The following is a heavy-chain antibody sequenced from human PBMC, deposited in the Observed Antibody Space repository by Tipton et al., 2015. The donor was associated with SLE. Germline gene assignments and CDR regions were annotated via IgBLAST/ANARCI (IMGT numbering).Heavy chain of an antibody. Sequence: QLVQSGAEVKKPGASVKVSCKASGYTFTNYYMHWVRQAPGQGLEWMGMINPSGGSTSYAQKFQGRVTMTRGTSTSTVYMALSSLRSEDTAVYYCARGTSSHAWHLDLWGRGTQVTVSS. D-gene: IGHD2-8*01. CDR2: INPSGGST. CDR1: GYTFTNYY. CDR3: ARGTSSHAWHLDL. V-gene: IGHV1-46*01. J-gene: IGHJ2*01.